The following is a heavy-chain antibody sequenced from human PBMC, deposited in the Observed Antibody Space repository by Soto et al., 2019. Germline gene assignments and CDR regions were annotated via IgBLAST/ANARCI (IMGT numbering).Heavy chain of an antibody. J-gene: IGHJ4*02. V-gene: IGHV3-23*01. CDR3: AKDGIRKDDS. CDR1: GFSISDYA. CDR2: ISDSGIRT. Sequence: DVQRLESGGGFIQPGGSLRLSWSAAGFSISDYAMSLVRQPPGKVLAWVSSISDSGIRTFYRDSVKGRFAISRDTSKNTVYLQMNNLRVGDTALYYCAKDGIRKDDSWGPGTMVSVSS.